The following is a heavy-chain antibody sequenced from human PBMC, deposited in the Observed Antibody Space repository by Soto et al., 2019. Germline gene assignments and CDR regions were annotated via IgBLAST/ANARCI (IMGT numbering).Heavy chain of an antibody. CDR2: IHAGDSET. J-gene: IGHJ4*02. CDR1: GYSFTTYW. CDR3: ASADVVGTIWIDY. Sequence: EVQLVQSGAEVKKPGESLRISCKGSGYSFTTYWIGWVRQMPGKGLEWMGIIHAGDSETRYSPSFQGQVTISVDKSISTVSLQFSSLKASDTAMYYCASADVVGTIWIDYWGQGTLVTVSS. D-gene: IGHD5-12*01. V-gene: IGHV5-51*03.